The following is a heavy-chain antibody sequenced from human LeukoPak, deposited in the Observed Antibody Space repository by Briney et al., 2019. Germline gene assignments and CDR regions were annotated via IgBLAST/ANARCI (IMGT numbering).Heavy chain of an antibody. Sequence: GGSLRLSCAASGFTFSSYAMSWVRQAPGKGLEWVSYISSSSSTIYYADSVKGRFTISRDNAKNSLYLQMNSLRAEDTAVYYCARGATMVRGQTNDYWGQGTLVTVSS. J-gene: IGHJ4*02. D-gene: IGHD3-10*01. CDR3: ARGATMVRGQTNDY. CDR2: ISSSSSTI. V-gene: IGHV3-48*01. CDR1: GFTFSSYA.